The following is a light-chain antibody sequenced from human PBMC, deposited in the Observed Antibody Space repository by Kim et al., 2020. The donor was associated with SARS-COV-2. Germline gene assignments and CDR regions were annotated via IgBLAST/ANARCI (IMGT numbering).Light chain of an antibody. CDR2: GAS. V-gene: IGKV1-39*01. CDR1: QSISTY. J-gene: IGKJ2*01. Sequence: DIQMTQSPSSLSASVGDRVTITCRASQSISTYLNWYQQKPGKAPKLLIYGASNFPSGVPSRFSGSGSETDFTLTISTLQPEDFGTYYCQQGYSTFGQGTKLEI. CDR3: QQGYST.